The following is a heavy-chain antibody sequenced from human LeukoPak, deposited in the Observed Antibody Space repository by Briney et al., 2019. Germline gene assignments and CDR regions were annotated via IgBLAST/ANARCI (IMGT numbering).Heavy chain of an antibody. Sequence: GGSLRHSCAVSGFTFNTYAMSWVRQAPGKGLEWVSAISGSGSRAYYADSVKGRFTISKDFSKNTLNLQMNSLRVEDTALYYCAKDFGYSYGWIDFWGQGALVTVSS. CDR1: GFTFNTYA. CDR2: ISGSGSRA. V-gene: IGHV3-23*01. J-gene: IGHJ4*02. CDR3: AKDFGYSYGWIDF. D-gene: IGHD5-18*01.